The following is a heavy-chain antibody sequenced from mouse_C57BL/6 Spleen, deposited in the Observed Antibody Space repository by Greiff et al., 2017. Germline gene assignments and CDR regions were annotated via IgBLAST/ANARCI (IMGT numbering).Heavy chain of an antibody. J-gene: IGHJ1*03. CDR2: IRSKSNNYAT. V-gene: IGHV10-1*01. Sequence: EVQLQESGGGLVQPNGSLKLSCAASGFSFNTYAMNWVSQAPGKGLEWVARIRSKSNNYATYYADSVKDRFTISRDDSESMLYLQMNNLKAEDTAMYSCVRVYFDVWGTGTTVTVSS. CDR3: VRVYFDV. CDR1: GFSFNTYA.